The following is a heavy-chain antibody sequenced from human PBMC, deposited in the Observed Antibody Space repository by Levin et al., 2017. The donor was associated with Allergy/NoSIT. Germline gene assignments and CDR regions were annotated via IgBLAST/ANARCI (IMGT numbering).Heavy chain of an antibody. J-gene: IGHJ4*02. CDR3: ARRSIAVAGTKAYYFDY. CDR1: GGSISSSSYY. CDR2: IYYSGST. Sequence: AGGSLRLSCTVSGGSISSSSYYWGWIRQPTGKGLEWIGSIYYSGSTYYNPSLKSRVTISVDTSKNQFSLKLSSVTAADTAVYYCARRSIAVAGTKAYYFDYWGQGTLVTVSS. V-gene: IGHV4-39*01. D-gene: IGHD6-19*01.